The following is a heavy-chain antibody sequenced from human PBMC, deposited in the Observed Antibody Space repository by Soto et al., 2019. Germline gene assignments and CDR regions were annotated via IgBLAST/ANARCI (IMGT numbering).Heavy chain of an antibody. CDR3: ARILGYCSGGSCLPEWFDP. CDR1: GGSISSYY. D-gene: IGHD2-15*01. V-gene: IGHV4-59*01. Sequence: SETLSLTCTVSGGSISSYYWSWIRQPPGKGLEWIGYIYYSGSTNYNPSLKSRVTISADTSKNQFSLKLSSVTAADTAVYYCARILGYCSGGSCLPEWFDPWGQGTLVTVSS. CDR2: IYYSGST. J-gene: IGHJ5*02.